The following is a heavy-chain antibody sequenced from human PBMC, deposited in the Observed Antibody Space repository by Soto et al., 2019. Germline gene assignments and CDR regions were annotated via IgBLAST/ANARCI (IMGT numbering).Heavy chain of an antibody. CDR3: ARDSGRGYSYGYPFGYFDY. CDR1: GGSISSGTFS. J-gene: IGHJ4*02. V-gene: IGHV4-30-2*05. CDR2: IYYTGST. Sequence: SETLSLTCAVSGGSISSGTFSWTWIRQPPGKGLEFIGSIYYTGSTYYNPSLKSRVTISVDTSRNQFSLKLSSVTAADTAVYYCARDSGRGYSYGYPFGYFDYWGQGTLVTVSS. D-gene: IGHD5-18*01.